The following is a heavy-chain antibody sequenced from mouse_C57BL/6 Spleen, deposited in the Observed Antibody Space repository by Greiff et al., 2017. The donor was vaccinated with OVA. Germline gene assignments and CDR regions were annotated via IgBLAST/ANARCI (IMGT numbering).Heavy chain of an antibody. Sequence: EVQLQQSGPELVKPGASVKIPCKASGYTFTDYNMDWVKQSPGKSLEWIGNINPNNGGTIYNQKFKGKATLTVDKPSSTAYMQLRSLTSEDAAVDDCARCGYDGYPPDYWGQGTTLTVSS. J-gene: IGHJ2*01. CDR3: ARCGYDGYPPDY. V-gene: IGHV1-18*01. CDR1: GYTFTDYN. D-gene: IGHD2-3*01. CDR2: INPNNGGT.